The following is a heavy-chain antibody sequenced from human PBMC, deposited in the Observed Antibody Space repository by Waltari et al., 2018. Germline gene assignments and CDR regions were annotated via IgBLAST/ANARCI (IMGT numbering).Heavy chain of an antibody. V-gene: IGHV3-73*01. Sequence: EQLVESGGDLVKPGGSLTLSCAPSGFFFSDSAIHWVRQAPGKGLEWVGRIRTKTNNYATAYGASVKGRFTISRDDSRNVAYLQMNSLKTEDTALYYCARHDPLDYWGQGTLVTVSS. CDR3: ARHDPLDY. CDR1: GFFFSDSA. CDR2: IRTKTNNYAT. J-gene: IGHJ4*02.